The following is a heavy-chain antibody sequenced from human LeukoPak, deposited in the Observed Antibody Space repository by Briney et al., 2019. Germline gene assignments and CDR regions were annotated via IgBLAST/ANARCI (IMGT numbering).Heavy chain of an antibody. CDR2: IYYSETT. V-gene: IGHV4-31*03. CDR1: GGSISSGGY. CDR3: ARDRSGYSYFDY. D-gene: IGHD3-3*01. Sequence: SETLSLTCTVSGGSISSGGYWSWIRQRPGKGLEWIGYIYYSETTYYNPSFKGRVTISVDTSKNQFSLELSSVTAADTAVYYCARDRSGYSYFDYWGQGTLVTVSS. J-gene: IGHJ4*02.